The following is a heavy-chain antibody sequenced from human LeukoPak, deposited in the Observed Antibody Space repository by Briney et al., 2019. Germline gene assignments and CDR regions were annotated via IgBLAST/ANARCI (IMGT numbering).Heavy chain of an antibody. CDR1: GFHFSTYG. V-gene: IGHV3-23*01. Sequence: GGSLRLSCAISGFHFSTYGMHWVRQAPGKGLEWVSAISRSGGSTYYADSVKGRFTISRDNSKNTLYLQMNSLRAEDTAVYYCAPPAGCSSTSCQNDYWGQGTLVTVSS. CDR3: APPAGCSSTSCQNDY. D-gene: IGHD2-2*01. CDR2: ISRSGGST. J-gene: IGHJ4*02.